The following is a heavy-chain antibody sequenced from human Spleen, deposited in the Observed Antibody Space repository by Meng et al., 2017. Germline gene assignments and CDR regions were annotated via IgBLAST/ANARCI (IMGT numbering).Heavy chain of an antibody. Sequence: VQLVESGGGLVQPGGSLRLSCAASRFIFRSFAMSWVRQAPGKGLVWVSRTSRDGSDTVYADSVKGRFTMSRDNAKNTLYLQMNSLRAEDTAVYYCAAAWELLPPGYWGQGTLVTVSS. V-gene: IGHV3-74*01. J-gene: IGHJ4*02. CDR1: RFIFRSFA. D-gene: IGHD1-26*01. CDR3: AAAWELLPPGY. CDR2: TSRDGSDT.